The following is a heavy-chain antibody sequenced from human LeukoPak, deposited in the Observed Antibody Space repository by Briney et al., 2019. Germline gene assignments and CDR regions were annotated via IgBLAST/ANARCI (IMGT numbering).Heavy chain of an antibody. J-gene: IGHJ4*02. D-gene: IGHD3-3*01. Sequence: GGSLRLSCITSGFNFRRYNMSWVRQAPGKGLEWLATFAWDESAIEYADSVRGRFTISRDNAKNSVHLQMTGLRAEDTAVYFCVTEFWYRFDYWGQGLLVTVSS. CDR1: GFNFRRYN. CDR2: FAWDESAI. V-gene: IGHV3-7*01. CDR3: VTEFWYRFDY.